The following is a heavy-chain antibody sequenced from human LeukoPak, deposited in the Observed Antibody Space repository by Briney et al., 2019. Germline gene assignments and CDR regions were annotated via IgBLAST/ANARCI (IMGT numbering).Heavy chain of an antibody. Sequence: ASVKVSCKASGYTFTSYAMHWVRQAPGQRLEWMGWINAGNGNTKYSQKFQGRVTITRDTSASTAYMELSSLRSEDTAVYYCARGYSYEYYYYGMDVWGQGTTVTVSS. CDR3: ARGYSYEYYYYGMDV. CDR2: INAGNGNT. J-gene: IGHJ6*02. CDR1: GYTFTSYA. V-gene: IGHV1-3*01. D-gene: IGHD5-18*01.